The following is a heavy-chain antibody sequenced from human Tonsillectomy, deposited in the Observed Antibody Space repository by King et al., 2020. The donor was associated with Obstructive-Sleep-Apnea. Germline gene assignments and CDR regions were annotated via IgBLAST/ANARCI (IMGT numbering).Heavy chain of an antibody. CDR2: IYYSGVT. J-gene: IGHJ4*02. D-gene: IGHD1-26*01. V-gene: IGHV4-39*07. CDR1: GGSISSSRYY. Sequence: QLQESGPGLGKPSETLSLTCTVSGGSISSSRYYWGCVRQPPGKGLGWIWRIYYSGVTYYNPSPKRRVPISVATSKNQFSLKLSSVTAAEPAVYYCARVAEVVGASYYFDYWGQGTLVTVSS. CDR3: ARVAEVVGASYYFDY.